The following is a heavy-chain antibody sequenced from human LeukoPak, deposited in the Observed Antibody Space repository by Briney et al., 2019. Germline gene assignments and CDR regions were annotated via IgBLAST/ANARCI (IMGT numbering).Heavy chain of an antibody. CDR3: ARDVGYYFDY. Sequence: GGPLRLSCAASGFTFSSYRMNWVRQAPGKGLEGVSSISSSSSNIYYGDSAKGRFTISRENAKNSLYLQMNSLRAEDRAVYYCARDVGYYFDYWGQGTLVTVSS. D-gene: IGHD3-10*01. V-gene: IGHV3-21*01. CDR1: GFTFSSYR. CDR2: ISSSSSNI. J-gene: IGHJ4*02.